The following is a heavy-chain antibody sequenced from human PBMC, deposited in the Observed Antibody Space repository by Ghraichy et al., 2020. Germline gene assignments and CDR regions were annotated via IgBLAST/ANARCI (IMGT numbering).Heavy chain of an antibody. CDR1: GGSITSSSYY. Sequence: SQTLSLTCIVSGGSITSSSYYWGWVRQSPGKGLEWIGSLYYSGSTYYNPSLKRRDTISGDTSKNHFSLRLSSVTAADTAVYYCARRDASGDCGRSSCHPLYSYMDFWGNPTPVTVSS. CDR3: ARRDASGDCGRSSCHPLYSYMDF. D-gene: IGHD2-2*01. J-gene: IGHJ6*04. V-gene: IGHV4-39*02. CDR2: LYYSGST.